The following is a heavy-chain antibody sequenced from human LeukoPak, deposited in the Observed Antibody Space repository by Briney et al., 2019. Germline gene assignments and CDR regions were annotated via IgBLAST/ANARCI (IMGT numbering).Heavy chain of an antibody. J-gene: IGHJ4*02. CDR2: ISWNSGSI. D-gene: IGHD2-2*01. V-gene: IGHV3-9*01. CDR3: AKDIGLVPAAINY. Sequence: GGSLRLSCAASGFTFDDYAMHWVRQAPGKGLEWVSGISWNSGSIGYADSVEGRFTISRDNAKNSLYLQMNSLRAEDTALYYCAKDIGLVPAAINYWGQGTLVTVSS. CDR1: GFTFDDYA.